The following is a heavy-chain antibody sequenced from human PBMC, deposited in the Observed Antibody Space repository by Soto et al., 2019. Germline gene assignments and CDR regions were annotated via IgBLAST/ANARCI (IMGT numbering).Heavy chain of an antibody. Sequence: ESLTIYCTCSGYSFTGYWIGWVRQMPGKGLEWMGIIYPGDSDTRYSPSFQGQVTISADKSISTAYLQWSSLKASDTAMYYCARRHIAARLRFDIWGQGTMVTVSS. J-gene: IGHJ3*02. D-gene: IGHD6-6*01. CDR1: GYSFTGYW. CDR3: ARRHIAARLRFDI. CDR2: IYPGDSDT. V-gene: IGHV5-51*01.